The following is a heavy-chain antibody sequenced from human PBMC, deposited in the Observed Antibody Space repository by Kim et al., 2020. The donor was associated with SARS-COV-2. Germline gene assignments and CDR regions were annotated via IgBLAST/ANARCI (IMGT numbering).Heavy chain of an antibody. CDR3: ARTSYYDSGGYWGTIHYYFEL. CDR1: GASISSSSYY. CDR2: INYSGSA. J-gene: IGHJ2*01. Sequence: SETLSLTCTVSGASISSSSYYWGWIRQPPRKGLEWIGSINYSGSAYYNPSLQSRVTISVDTSKNQFSLKLSSVTAADAAVYYCARTSYYDSGGYWGTIHYYFELWGRGTLVTVSS. D-gene: IGHD3-22*01. V-gene: IGHV4-39*01.